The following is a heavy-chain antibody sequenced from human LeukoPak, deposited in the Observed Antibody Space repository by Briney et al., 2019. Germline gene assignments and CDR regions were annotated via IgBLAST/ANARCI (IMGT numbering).Heavy chain of an antibody. CDR3: ARVPYSSSWAPLYYFDY. CDR2: ISYDGSNK. Sequence: PGRSLRLSCAASGCTFSSYAMHWVRQAPGKGLEWVAVISYDGSNKYYADSVKGRFTISRDNSKNTLYLQMNSLRAEDTAVYYCARVPYSSSWAPLYYFDYWGQGTLVTVSS. J-gene: IGHJ4*02. D-gene: IGHD6-13*01. V-gene: IGHV3-30-3*01. CDR1: GCTFSSYA.